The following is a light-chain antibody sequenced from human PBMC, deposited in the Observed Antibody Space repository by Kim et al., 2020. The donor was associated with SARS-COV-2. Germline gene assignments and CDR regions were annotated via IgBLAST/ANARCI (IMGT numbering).Light chain of an antibody. CDR3: SSYTTIGTVV. V-gene: IGLV2-14*03. J-gene: IGLJ3*02. CDR2: DVS. CDR1: SSDVGSYNY. Sequence: QSALTQPASVSGSPGQSITISCTGTSSDVGSYNYVSWYQQHPGKVPKLMISDVSNRPSGFSNRFSGSKSGNTASLTISGLQAEDEADYYCSSYTTIGTVVFGGGTQLTVL.